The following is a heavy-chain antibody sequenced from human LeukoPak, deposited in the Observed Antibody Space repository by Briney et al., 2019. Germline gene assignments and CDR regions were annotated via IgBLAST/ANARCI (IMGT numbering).Heavy chain of an antibody. Sequence: SETLSLTCAVYGGSFSGYYWSWSRPPPGKGLEWIGELNHSGSTNYNPSLKRRVTISVDTSKNQLSLKLTSVTAADTAVYYCARGGTYYGSGSYYPLMYWGQGTLVTVSS. D-gene: IGHD3-10*01. J-gene: IGHJ4*02. CDR1: GGSFSGYY. CDR2: LNHSGST. CDR3: ARGGTYYGSGSYYPLMY. V-gene: IGHV4-34*01.